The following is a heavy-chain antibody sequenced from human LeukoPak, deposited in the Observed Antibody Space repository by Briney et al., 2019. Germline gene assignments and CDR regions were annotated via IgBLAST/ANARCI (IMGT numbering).Heavy chain of an antibody. CDR2: ISSSSGYI. CDR1: GFTFSSYT. V-gene: IGHV3-21*01. Sequence: GGSLRLSCAASGFTFSSYTMNWVRQAPGKGLEWVSSISSSSGYIYYAASVKGRFTISRDNAKNSLYLQMNSLRAEDTAVYYCARGYGDQTCDYWGQGTLVTVSS. J-gene: IGHJ4*02. D-gene: IGHD4-17*01. CDR3: ARGYGDQTCDY.